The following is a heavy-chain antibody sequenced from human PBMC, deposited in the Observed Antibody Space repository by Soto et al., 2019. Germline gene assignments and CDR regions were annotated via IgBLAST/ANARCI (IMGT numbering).Heavy chain of an antibody. J-gene: IGHJ5*02. D-gene: IGHD6-19*01. CDR1: GGTFSSYT. Sequence: QVQLVQSGAEVKKPGSSVKVSCKASGGTFSSYTISWVRQAPGQGLEWMGRIIPILGIANYAQKFQGRVTITADKSTSTAYMELSSLRSEDTAVYYCARLGIAVAALSFGLDPWGQGTLVTVSS. CDR2: IIPILGIA. CDR3: ARLGIAVAALSFGLDP. V-gene: IGHV1-69*02.